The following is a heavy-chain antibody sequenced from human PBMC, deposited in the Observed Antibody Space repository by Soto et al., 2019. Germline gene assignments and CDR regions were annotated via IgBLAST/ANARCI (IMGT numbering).Heavy chain of an antibody. J-gene: IGHJ4*02. D-gene: IGHD1-26*01. V-gene: IGHV1-2*02. Sequence: VASVKVSCKASGYTFTSYYIHWVRQAPGQGLEWMGWINPITGGTNYAQKFQGRVTITADESTTTAYMELSSLRSEDTAVYYCARDVTTSWEGYYFDYWGQGTLVTVSS. CDR3: ARDVTTSWEGYYFDY. CDR2: INPITGGT. CDR1: GYTFTSYY.